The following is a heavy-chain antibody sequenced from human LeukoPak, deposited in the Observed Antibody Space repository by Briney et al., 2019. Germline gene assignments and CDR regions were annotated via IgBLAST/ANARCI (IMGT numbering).Heavy chain of an antibody. J-gene: IGHJ4*02. V-gene: IGHV3-21*01. CDR3: ARGGRYFDY. Sequence: GGSLRLSCAASGFTFNNYAMSWVRHAPGKGLEWVSSISSSSSYIYYADSVKGRFTISRDNAKNSLYLQMNSLRPEDTAVYYCARGGRYFDYWGQGTLVTVSS. D-gene: IGHD3-9*01. CDR2: ISSSSSYI. CDR1: GFTFNNYA.